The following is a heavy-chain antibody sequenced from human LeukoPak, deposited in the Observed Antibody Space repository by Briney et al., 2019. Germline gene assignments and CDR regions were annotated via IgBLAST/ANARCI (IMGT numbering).Heavy chain of an antibody. J-gene: IGHJ4*02. CDR3: ASNYGYYYFAY. CDR2: IYTSGST. Sequence: PSETLSLTCTVSGGSISSGSYYWSWIRQPAGKGLEWIGRIYTSGSTNYNPSLKSRVTISVDTSKNQFSLKLSSVTPADTAVNYCASNYGYYYFAYWGQGTLVTVSS. CDR1: GGSISSGSYY. D-gene: IGHD4-17*01. V-gene: IGHV4-61*02.